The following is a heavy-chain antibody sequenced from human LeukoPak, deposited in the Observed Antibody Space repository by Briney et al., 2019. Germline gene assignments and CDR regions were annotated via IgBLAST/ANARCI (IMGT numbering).Heavy chain of an antibody. CDR3: ARELLLWFGESYYMDV. CDR1: GFTFSSYW. Sequence: GSLRLSCAASGFTFSSYWMSWVRQAPGKGLEWVANIKQDGSEKYYVDSVKGRFTISRDNAKNSLYLQMNSLRAEDTAVYYCARELLLWFGESYYMDVWGKGTTVTVSS. V-gene: IGHV3-7*01. CDR2: IKQDGSEK. J-gene: IGHJ6*03. D-gene: IGHD3-10*01.